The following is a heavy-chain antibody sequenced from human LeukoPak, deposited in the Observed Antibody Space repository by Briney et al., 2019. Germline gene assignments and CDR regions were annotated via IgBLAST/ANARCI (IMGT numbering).Heavy chain of an antibody. J-gene: IGHJ4*02. CDR3: ARRRKLIAAAGTAIDY. CDR1: GGSFSGYY. V-gene: IGHV4-34*01. CDR2: IYHSGST. D-gene: IGHD6-13*01. Sequence: SETLSLTCAVYGGSFSGYYWSWIRQPPGKGLEWIGSIYHSGSTYYNPSLKSRVTISVDTSKNQFSLKLSSVTAADTAVYYCARRRKLIAAAGTAIDYWGQGTLVTVSS.